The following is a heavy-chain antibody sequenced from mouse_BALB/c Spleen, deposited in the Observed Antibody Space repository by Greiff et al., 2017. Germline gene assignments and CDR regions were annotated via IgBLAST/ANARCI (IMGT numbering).Heavy chain of an antibody. CDR1: GFTFSSYA. CDR2: ISSGGST. D-gene: IGHD1-1*01. Sequence: DVKLVESGGGLVKPGGSLKLSCAASGFTFSSYAMSWVRQTPEKRLEWVASISSGGSTYYPDSVKGRFTISRDNARNILYLQMSSLRSEDTAMYYCARGGYYGSGFAYWGQGTLVTVSA. J-gene: IGHJ3*01. CDR3: ARGGYYGSGFAY. V-gene: IGHV5-6-5*01.